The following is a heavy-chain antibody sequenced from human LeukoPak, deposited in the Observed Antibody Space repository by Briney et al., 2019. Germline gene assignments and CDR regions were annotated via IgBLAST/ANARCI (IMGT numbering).Heavy chain of an antibody. Sequence: PSETLSLTCTVSGGSISSYYWSWIRQPAGKGVEWLGRIYTSGSTNYNASLKSRVSMSVDTSKNQFSLKLSSVTAADTAVFYCARENSGSYREFDYWGQGTLVTVSS. D-gene: IGHD1-26*01. CDR1: GGSISSYY. J-gene: IGHJ4*02. CDR2: IYTSGST. V-gene: IGHV4-4*07. CDR3: ARENSGSYREFDY.